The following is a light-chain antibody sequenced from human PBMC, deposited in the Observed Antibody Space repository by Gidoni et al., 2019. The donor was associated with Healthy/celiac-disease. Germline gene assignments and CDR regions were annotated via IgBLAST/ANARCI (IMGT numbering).Light chain of an antibody. Sequence: DIVMTQSPLSLPVTPGEPASISCRSSQSLLHSNGYNYLDWYLQKPGQSPQLLIYLGSNRASGVPDRFSGSGSGTECTLKISRVEAEDVGVYYCMQALQTPLTFGGXTKVEIK. V-gene: IGKV2-28*01. CDR3: MQALQTPLT. CDR2: LGS. CDR1: QSLLHSNGYNY. J-gene: IGKJ4*01.